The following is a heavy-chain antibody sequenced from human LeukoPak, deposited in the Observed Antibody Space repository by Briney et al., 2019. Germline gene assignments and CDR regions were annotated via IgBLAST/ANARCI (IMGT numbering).Heavy chain of an antibody. Sequence: SETLSLTCTVSGGSISSYYWSWIRQPPGKGLEWIGNIYYSGNTNYNPSLKSRVTISVDTSKNQFSLKVSSVTAADTAVYYCARHGIAASGYYHYYYAMDVWGQGTTVTVSS. D-gene: IGHD6-13*01. CDR2: IYYSGNT. CDR1: GGSISSYY. J-gene: IGHJ6*02. V-gene: IGHV4-59*08. CDR3: ARHGIAASGYYHYYYAMDV.